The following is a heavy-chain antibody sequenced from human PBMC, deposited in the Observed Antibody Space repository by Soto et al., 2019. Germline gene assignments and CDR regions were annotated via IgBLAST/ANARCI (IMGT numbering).Heavy chain of an antibody. CDR3: ARVDHVRHMDV. CDR1: GFTFSSYS. CDR2: ISSSSSYI. V-gene: IGHV3-21*01. J-gene: IGHJ6*03. Sequence: GGSLRLSCAASGFTFSSYSMNWVRQAPGKGLEWVSSISSSSSYIYYADSVKGRFTISRDNAKNSLYLQMNSLRAEDTAVYYCARVDHVRHMDVWGKGTTVTVSS.